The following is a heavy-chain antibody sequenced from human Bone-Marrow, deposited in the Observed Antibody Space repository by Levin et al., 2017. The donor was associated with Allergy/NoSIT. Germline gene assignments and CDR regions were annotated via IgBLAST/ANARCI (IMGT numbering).Heavy chain of an antibody. CDR2: IYYSGST. D-gene: IGHD2-2*01. V-gene: IGHV4-59*08. CDR1: GASISSFY. CDR3: ARQAVPAAMNGFDS. Sequence: SETLSLTCTVSGASISSFYWSWIRQPPGKGLEWIGYIYYSGSTNYSPSLKSRVSMSADMSRNQVYLTMSSVTAADTAVYYCARQAVPAAMNGFDSWGEGTLVTVSS. J-gene: IGHJ5*01.